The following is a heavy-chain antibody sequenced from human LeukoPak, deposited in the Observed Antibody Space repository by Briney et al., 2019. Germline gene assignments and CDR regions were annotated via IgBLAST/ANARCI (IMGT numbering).Heavy chain of an antibody. Sequence: PSETLSLTCGVSGGSISSNNWWSWVRQPPGQGLEWIGEIYHSGSANYNPSLKSRVTISVDKSKNQLSLKLISVTAADTAVYYCARSSYYYDSSGYPATFDYWGQGTLVTVSS. CDR3: ARSSYYYDSSGYPATFDY. D-gene: IGHD3-22*01. V-gene: IGHV4-4*02. CDR2: IYHSGSA. J-gene: IGHJ4*02. CDR1: GGSISSNNW.